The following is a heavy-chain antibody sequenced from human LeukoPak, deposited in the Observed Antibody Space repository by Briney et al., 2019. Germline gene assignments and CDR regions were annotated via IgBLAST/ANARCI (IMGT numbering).Heavy chain of an antibody. CDR1: GGSISSTNNY. J-gene: IGHJ4*01. V-gene: IGHV4-39*01. D-gene: IGHD2-8*02. CDR2: IYYIGST. CDR3: ARHDWWSLFDY. Sequence: SETLSLTCTVSGGSISSTNNYWGWIRQSPGKGLEWIGNIYYIGSTYYNPSLKSRVTISVDTSKNQFSLKLSSVTAADTAVYYCARHDWWSLFDYWGQGTLVTVSS.